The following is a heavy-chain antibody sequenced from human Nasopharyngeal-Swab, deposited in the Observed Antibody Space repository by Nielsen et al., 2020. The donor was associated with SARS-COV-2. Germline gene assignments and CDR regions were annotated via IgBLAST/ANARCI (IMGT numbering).Heavy chain of an antibody. D-gene: IGHD6-19*01. V-gene: IGHV3-30*18. CDR1: GFTFSSYG. CDR3: AKDAGIAVAGDAEYFQH. J-gene: IGHJ1*01. Sequence: GESLKISCAASGFTFSSYGMHWVRQAPGKGLEWVAVISYDGSNKYYADSVKGRFTISRDNSKNTLYLQMNSLRAEDTAVYYCAKDAGIAVAGDAEYFQHWGQGTLVTVSS. CDR2: ISYDGSNK.